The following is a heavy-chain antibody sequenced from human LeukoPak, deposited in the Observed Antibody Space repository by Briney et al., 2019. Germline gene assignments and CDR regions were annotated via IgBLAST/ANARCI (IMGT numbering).Heavy chain of an antibody. Sequence: SETLSLTCTVSGASVSSTNYYWSWIRQPPGKGLEWVGFIYNTGSTTYNPSLKSRVTISIDTSKNQFSLKLNSVTAADTAVYYCAGRAYSSGYYYFDYWGQGTLVTVSS. CDR1: GASVSSTNYY. V-gene: IGHV4-61*01. CDR2: IYNTGST. CDR3: AGRAYSSGYYYFDY. D-gene: IGHD3-22*01. J-gene: IGHJ4*02.